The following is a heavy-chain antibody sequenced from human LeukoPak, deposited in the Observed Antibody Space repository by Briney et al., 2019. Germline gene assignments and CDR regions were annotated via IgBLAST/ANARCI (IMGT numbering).Heavy chain of an antibody. CDR1: GFTFSSYE. D-gene: IGHD6-13*01. Sequence: GSLRLSCAASGFTFSSYEMNWVRQAPGKGLEWVSYISSSGSTIYYADSVKGRFTISRGNAKNSLYLQMNSLRAEDTAVYYRARVRRIIAAVGTGTRRENWFDPWGQGTLVTVSS. V-gene: IGHV3-48*03. CDR2: ISSSGSTI. CDR3: ARVRRIIAAVGTGTRRENWFDP. J-gene: IGHJ5*02.